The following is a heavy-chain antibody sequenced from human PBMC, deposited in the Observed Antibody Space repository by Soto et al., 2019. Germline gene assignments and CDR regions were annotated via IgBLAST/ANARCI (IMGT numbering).Heavy chain of an antibody. CDR2: IIPIFSTA. J-gene: IGHJ6*02. Sequence: SVKVSCKASGGTLGSYAISWVRQAPGQGLEWMGGIIPIFSTANYAQKFQGRVTITADESTSTAYMELSSLRSEDTAVYYCASNSDYGDTPVIEGMDVWGQGTTVTVSS. D-gene: IGHD4-17*01. CDR1: GGTLGSYA. V-gene: IGHV1-69*13. CDR3: ASNSDYGDTPVIEGMDV.